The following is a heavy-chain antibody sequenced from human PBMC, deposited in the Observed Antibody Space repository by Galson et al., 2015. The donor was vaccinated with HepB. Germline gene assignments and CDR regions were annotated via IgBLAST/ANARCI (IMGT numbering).Heavy chain of an antibody. CDR2: IYPGDSDT. V-gene: IGHV5-51*01. D-gene: IGHD3-22*01. CDR1: GYTFSNYW. J-gene: IGHJ3*02. Sequence: QSGAEVKTAGESLKISCKGSGYTFSNYWIGWVRQMPGKGLEWMGIIYPGDSDTRYNPSFEGQVTISADQSIGAAYLQGRRLKASDTAMYYCARRAHYYDSSGYYSNDAFDIWGQGTMVTVSS. CDR3: ARRAHYYDSSGYYSNDAFDI.